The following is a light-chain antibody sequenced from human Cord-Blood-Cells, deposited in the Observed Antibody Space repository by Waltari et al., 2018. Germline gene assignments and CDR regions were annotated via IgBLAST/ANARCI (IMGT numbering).Light chain of an antibody. CDR2: AAS. J-gene: IGKJ1*01. V-gene: IGKV1-39*01. CDR1: QSISSY. Sequence: DIQMTQSPSSLSASVGDRVSITCRASQSISSYLNWYQQKPGKAPKLLIYAASSLQSGVPSRLSGSGSGTDVTLTISSLQPEDFATYDCQQRYSTPRTFGQGTKVEVK. CDR3: QQRYSTPRT.